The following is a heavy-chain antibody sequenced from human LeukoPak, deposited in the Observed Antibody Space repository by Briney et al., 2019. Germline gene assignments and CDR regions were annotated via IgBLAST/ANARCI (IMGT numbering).Heavy chain of an antibody. J-gene: IGHJ6*02. CDR2: INHSGST. CDR3: ARFYGSGSFRGRSYYGMDV. Sequence: SETLSLTCAVYGGSFSGYYWSWIRQPPGKGLEWIGEINHSGSTNYNPSLKSRVTISVDTSKNQFSLKLSSVPAADTAVYYCARFYGSGSFRGRSYYGMDVWGQGTTVTVSS. D-gene: IGHD3-10*01. V-gene: IGHV4-34*01. CDR1: GGSFSGYY.